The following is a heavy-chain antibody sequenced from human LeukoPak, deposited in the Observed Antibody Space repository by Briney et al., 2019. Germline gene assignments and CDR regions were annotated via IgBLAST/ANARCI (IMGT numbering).Heavy chain of an antibody. V-gene: IGHV1-2*02. CDR3: ARGLRWTTTNDAFDI. J-gene: IGHJ3*02. CDR2: INPNSGDT. Sequence: ASVKVSCKASGYTFTGYYMHWVRQAPGQGLEWMGWINPNSGDTNYAQKFQGRVTMTRDTSINTAYMELSRLRSDDTAVYYCARGLRWTTTNDAFDIWGQGTMVTVSS. CDR1: GYTFTGYY. D-gene: IGHD5-12*01.